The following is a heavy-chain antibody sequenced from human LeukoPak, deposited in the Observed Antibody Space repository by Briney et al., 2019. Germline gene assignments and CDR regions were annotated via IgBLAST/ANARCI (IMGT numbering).Heavy chain of an antibody. D-gene: IGHD6-6*01. CDR1: GGTFSSYA. CDR3: ASDRFGLAAHPFDY. CDR2: IIPIFGTA. V-gene: IGHV1-69*05. Sequence: ASVKVSCKASGGTFSSYAISWVRQAPGQGLEWMGGIIPIFGTANYAQKFQGRVTITTDESTSTAYMELSSLRSEDTAVYYCASDRFGLAAHPFDYWGQGTLVTVSS. J-gene: IGHJ4*02.